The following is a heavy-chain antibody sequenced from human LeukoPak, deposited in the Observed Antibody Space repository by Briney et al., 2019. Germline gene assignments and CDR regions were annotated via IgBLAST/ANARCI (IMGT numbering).Heavy chain of an antibody. Sequence: GGSLRLSCAASGFTFSNYAMSWVRQAPGKGLEWVSAINHSGGSTYYADSVKGRFTISRDNSKNTLYLQMNSLRAEDTAVYYCAKPAISSRGWYYDYWGQGTLVTVSS. CDR3: AKPAISSRGWYYDY. CDR2: INHSGGST. V-gene: IGHV3-23*01. J-gene: IGHJ4*02. CDR1: GFTFSNYA. D-gene: IGHD6-19*01.